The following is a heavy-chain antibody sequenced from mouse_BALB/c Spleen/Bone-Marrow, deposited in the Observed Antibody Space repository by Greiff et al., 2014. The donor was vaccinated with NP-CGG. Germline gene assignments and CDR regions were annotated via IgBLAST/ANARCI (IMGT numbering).Heavy chain of an antibody. CDR2: ILPGSGST. J-gene: IGHJ4*01. CDR1: TFSSYW. V-gene: IGHV1-9*01. Sequence: TFSSYWIEWVKQRPGHGLEWIGEILPGSGSTNYNEKFKGKATFTADTSSNTAYMQLSSLTSEDSAVEYCARGYAMDYWGQGTSVTVSS. CDR3: ARGYAMDY.